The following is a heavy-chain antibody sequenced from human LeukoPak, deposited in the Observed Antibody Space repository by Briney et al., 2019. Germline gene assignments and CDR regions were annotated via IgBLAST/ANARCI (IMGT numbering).Heavy chain of an antibody. Sequence: SETLSLTCTVSGGPISSYYWSWIRQPPGKGLEWIGYIYYSGSTNYNPSLKSRVTISVDTSKNQFSLKLSSVTAADTAVYYCARGASVPLAFDPWGQGTLVTVSS. CDR1: GGPISSYY. D-gene: IGHD3-10*01. J-gene: IGHJ5*02. CDR3: ARGASVPLAFDP. CDR2: IYYSGST. V-gene: IGHV4-59*01.